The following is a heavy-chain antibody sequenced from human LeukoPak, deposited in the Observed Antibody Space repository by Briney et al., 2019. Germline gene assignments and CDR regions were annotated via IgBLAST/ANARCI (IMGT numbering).Heavy chain of an antibody. CDR2: IYYSGST. J-gene: IGHJ4*02. CDR1: GGSISSSSYY. V-gene: IGHV4-39*01. Sequence: SETLSLTCTVSGGSISSSSYYWAWIRQPPGKGLEWIGSIYYSGSTYYNPSLKSRVTISVDTSKNQFSLKLSSVTAADTAVYYCARLAVAGNYFDYWGQGTLVAVSS. D-gene: IGHD6-19*01. CDR3: ARLAVAGNYFDY.